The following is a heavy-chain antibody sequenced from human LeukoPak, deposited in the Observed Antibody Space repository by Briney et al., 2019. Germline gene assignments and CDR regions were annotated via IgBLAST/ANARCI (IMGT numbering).Heavy chain of an antibody. J-gene: IGHJ4*02. D-gene: IGHD1-26*01. CDR1: GGSISSGDYY. CDR3: ARLYGSYYENYFDY. CDR2: IYYSGST. V-gene: IGHV4-30-4*08. Sequence: SQTLSLTCTVSGGSISSGDYYWSWIRQPPGKGLEWIGYIYYSGSTYYNPSLKSRFTISVDTSKNQFSLKLSSVTAADTAVYYCARLYGSYYENYFDYWGQGTLVTVSS.